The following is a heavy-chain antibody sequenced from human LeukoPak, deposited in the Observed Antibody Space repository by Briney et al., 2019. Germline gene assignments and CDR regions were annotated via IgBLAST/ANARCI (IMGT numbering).Heavy chain of an antibody. Sequence: GGSLRLSCAASGFTFSSYGMSWVRQAPGKGLEWVSGISGNSGTTYYADSVKGRFTISRDDAKKSLYLQMKSLRAEDTAVYFCARFAEVYYYVDVWGTGTTVTVSS. D-gene: IGHD2-21*01. CDR3: ARFAEVYYYVDV. CDR1: GFTFSSYG. V-gene: IGHV3-23*01. J-gene: IGHJ6*03. CDR2: ISGNSGTT.